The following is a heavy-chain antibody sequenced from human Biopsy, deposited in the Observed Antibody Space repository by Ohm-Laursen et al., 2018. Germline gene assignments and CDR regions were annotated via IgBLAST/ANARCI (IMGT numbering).Heavy chain of an antibody. CDR1: GYTFTSYD. CDR2: VNPVSKNT. Sequence: VASVKVSCKTYGYTFTSYDISWMRQVSGQGLEWIGWVNPVSKNTVSVKDFRGRVTLTGDTSSSTSYMESRSLTSRDTAIYYCARAVRNQMLSTVWGQGTAVTVSS. D-gene: IGHD2-2*01. CDR3: ARAVRNQMLSTV. J-gene: IGHJ6*02. V-gene: IGHV1-8*01.